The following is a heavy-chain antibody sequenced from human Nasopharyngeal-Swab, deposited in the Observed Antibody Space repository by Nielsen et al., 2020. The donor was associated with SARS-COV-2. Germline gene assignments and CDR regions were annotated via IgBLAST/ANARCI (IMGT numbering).Heavy chain of an antibody. CDR1: GGSISSGDYY. J-gene: IGHJ5*02. D-gene: IGHD3-9*01. CDR2: IYYSGST. Sequence: SETLSLTCTVSGGSISSGDYYWSWIRQPPGKGLEWIGYIYYSGSTYYNPSLKSRVTISVDTSKNQFSLKLSSVTAADTAVYYCARDSYDILTGSGWFDPWGQGTLVTVSS. V-gene: IGHV4-30-4*01. CDR3: ARDSYDILTGSGWFDP.